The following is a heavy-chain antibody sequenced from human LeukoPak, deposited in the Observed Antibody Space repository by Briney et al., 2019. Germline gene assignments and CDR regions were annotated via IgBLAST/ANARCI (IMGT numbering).Heavy chain of an antibody. J-gene: IGHJ3*02. D-gene: IGHD6-13*01. CDR1: GFTLSSYW. V-gene: IGHV3-7*03. CDR2: IKQDGSEK. Sequence: QPGGSLRLSCAASGFTLSSYWMSWVRQAPGKGLEWVANIKQDGSEKYYVDSVKGRFTISRDNAKNSLYLQMNSLRAEDTAVYYCAKELAAAGPDAFDIWGQGTMVTVSS. CDR3: AKELAAAGPDAFDI.